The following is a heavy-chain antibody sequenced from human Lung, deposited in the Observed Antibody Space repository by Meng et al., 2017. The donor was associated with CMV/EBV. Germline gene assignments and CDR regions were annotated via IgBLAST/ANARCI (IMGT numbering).Heavy chain of an antibody. Sequence: AVSGTSISTSYWWSWVRQPPGKGLEWIGEVYHSGYTNYNPSLKSRVTMSVDRSKNQFSLKLSSVTAADTAVYYCARVTEYGGNCFDSWGQGTLVTVSS. CDR2: VYHSGYT. J-gene: IGHJ4*02. V-gene: IGHV4-4*02. D-gene: IGHD4/OR15-4a*01. CDR1: GTSISTSYW. CDR3: ARVTEYGGNCFDS.